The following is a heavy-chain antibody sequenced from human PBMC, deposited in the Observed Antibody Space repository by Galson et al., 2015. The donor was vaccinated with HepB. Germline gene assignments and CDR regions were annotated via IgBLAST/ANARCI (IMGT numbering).Heavy chain of an antibody. D-gene: IGHD2-2*01. Sequence: SVKVSCKASGGTFSSYAISWVRQAPGQGLEWVGGIIPIFGIANYAQKFQGRVTITADESTSTAYMELSSLRSEDTAVYYCARGLVPAAKNDAFDIWGQGTMVTVSS. CDR3: ARGLVPAAKNDAFDI. J-gene: IGHJ3*02. CDR1: GGTFSSYA. V-gene: IGHV1-69*13. CDR2: IIPIFGIA.